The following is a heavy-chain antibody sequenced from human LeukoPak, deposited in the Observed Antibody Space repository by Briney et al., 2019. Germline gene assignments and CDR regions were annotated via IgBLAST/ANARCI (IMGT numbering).Heavy chain of an antibody. D-gene: IGHD3-3*01. V-gene: IGHV4-30-4*01. CDR2: IYYSGST. Sequence: SETLSLTCTVSVGSISSGDYYGRWVRQPPGEGLGWIGYIYYSGSTYYNPSLKSRVTISVDMSKNQFSLKLSSVTAADTAVYYCAREITIFGVATDAFDIWGQGTMVTVSS. J-gene: IGHJ3*02. CDR1: VGSISSGDYY. CDR3: AREITIFGVATDAFDI.